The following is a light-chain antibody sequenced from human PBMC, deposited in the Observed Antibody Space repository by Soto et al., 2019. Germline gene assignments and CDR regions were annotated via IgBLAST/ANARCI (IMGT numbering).Light chain of an antibody. CDR1: SSNIGAGYD. V-gene: IGLV1-40*01. CDR3: QSYDSSLSGVV. CDR2: GNS. Sequence: QSVLTQPPSVSGAPGQRVTISCTGSSSNIGAGYDVHWYQQLPGTAPKLLIYGNSNRPSGVPDRFSGSKSGTSASLAITGLQAECEADYFCQSYDSSLSGVVFGGGTQLTVL. J-gene: IGLJ2*01.